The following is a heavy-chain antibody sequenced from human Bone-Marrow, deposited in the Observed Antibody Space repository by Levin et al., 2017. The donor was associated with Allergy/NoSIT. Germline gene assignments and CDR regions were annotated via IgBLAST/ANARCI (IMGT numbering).Heavy chain of an antibody. Sequence: GESLKISCSASGFTFRRYSMNWVRQAPGKGLEWLSYISSSSGDIYYADSVKGRFTISRDNAKNSVYLQMHSLRAEDTALYYCARDPSAAAGSGGGYWGQGTLLTVS. CDR3: ARDPSAAAGSGGGY. D-gene: IGHD6-13*01. V-gene: IGHV3-48*01. J-gene: IGHJ4*02. CDR1: GFTFRRYS. CDR2: ISSSSGDI.